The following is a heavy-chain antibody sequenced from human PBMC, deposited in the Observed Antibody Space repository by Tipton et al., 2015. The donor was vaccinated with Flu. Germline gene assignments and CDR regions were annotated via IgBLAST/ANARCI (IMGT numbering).Heavy chain of an antibody. Sequence: TLSLTCTVSGGSISSSRYYWCWIRQPPGKGLEWIGSIYHSGTAYYNPSLKSRVTISVATSKNQISLKLSSVTAADTAVYFCARDGYSGYDFGYYFDSWGQATLVTVST. V-gene: IGHV4-39*07. D-gene: IGHD5-12*01. CDR1: GGSISSSRYY. J-gene: IGHJ4*02. CDR3: ARDGYSGYDFGYYFDS. CDR2: IYHSGTA.